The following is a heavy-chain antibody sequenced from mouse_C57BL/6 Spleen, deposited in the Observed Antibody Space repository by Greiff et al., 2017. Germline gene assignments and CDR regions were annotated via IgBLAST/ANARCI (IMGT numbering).Heavy chain of an antibody. J-gene: IGHJ2*01. D-gene: IGHD1-1*02. Sequence: QVQLQQSGAELVKPGASVKLSCKASGYTFTEYTIHWVKQRSGQGLEWIGWFYPGSGSIKYNEKFKDKATLTADTTSSTVYLGLSSLTAEDSAVYFGARHEAGFYGRFGYWGQGTTLTVSS. CDR1: GYTFTEYT. CDR2: FYPGSGSI. CDR3: ARHEAGFYGRFGY. V-gene: IGHV1-62-2*01.